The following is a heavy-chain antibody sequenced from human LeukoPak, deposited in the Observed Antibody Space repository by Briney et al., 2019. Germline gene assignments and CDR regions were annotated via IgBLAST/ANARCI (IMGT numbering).Heavy chain of an antibody. CDR3: ARGKFETVRGFLYHYYGMDV. J-gene: IGHJ6*02. Sequence: PSEALSLTCVVYGGSFSGYYWSWIRQPPGRGLEWIGEISHSGSTNYNPSLKSRVTISIDTSKNQFSLKLNSVTAADTALFYCARGKFETVRGFLYHYYGMDVWGQGTTVTVSS. D-gene: IGHD3-10*01. CDR1: GGSFSGYY. CDR2: ISHSGST. V-gene: IGHV4-34*01.